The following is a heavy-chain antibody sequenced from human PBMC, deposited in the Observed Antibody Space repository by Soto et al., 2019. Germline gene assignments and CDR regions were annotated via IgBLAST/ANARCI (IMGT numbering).Heavy chain of an antibody. J-gene: IGHJ3*02. D-gene: IGHD3-3*01. CDR3: ARGFTSRDAFDI. CDR1: GGTFSIYA. CDR2: IIPIFGTA. Sequence: SVKVSCKASGGTFSIYAISCVLQAPGQGLEWMGGIIPIFGTANYAQKFQGRVTITADKSTSTAYMELSSLRSEDTAVYYCARGFTSRDAFDIWGQGTMVTVSS. V-gene: IGHV1-69*06.